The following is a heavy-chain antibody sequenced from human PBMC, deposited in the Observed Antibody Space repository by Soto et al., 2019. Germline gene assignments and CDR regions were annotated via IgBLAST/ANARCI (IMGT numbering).Heavy chain of an antibody. J-gene: IGHJ2*01. CDR1: GGSINNDDFY. V-gene: IGHV4-30-4*01. CDR3: ARMSYYYDKWYFDL. Sequence: QLQESGPGLVKPSQTLSLTCSVSGGSINNDDFYWSWLRQTPGKGLQWIGYVYYSGSSDCIPSLKSRLSMSIYKSKNQFTLKLSSVTAADTAIYYCARMSYYYDKWYFDLWGRGTLVTVSS. CDR2: VYYSGSS. D-gene: IGHD3-22*01.